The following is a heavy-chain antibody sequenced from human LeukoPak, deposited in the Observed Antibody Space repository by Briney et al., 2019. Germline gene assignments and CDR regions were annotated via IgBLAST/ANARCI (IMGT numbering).Heavy chain of an antibody. J-gene: IGHJ6*03. V-gene: IGHV1-69*13. Sequence: ASVKVSCKASGGTFSSYAISWVRQAPGQGLEWMGGIIPIFGTANYAQKFQGRVTITADESTSTAYMELSSLRSEDTAVYYCARAHQSTYYDFWSGYLYYMDVWGKGTTVTVSS. CDR1: GGTFSSYA. CDR3: ARAHQSTYYDFWSGYLYYMDV. D-gene: IGHD3-3*01. CDR2: IIPIFGTA.